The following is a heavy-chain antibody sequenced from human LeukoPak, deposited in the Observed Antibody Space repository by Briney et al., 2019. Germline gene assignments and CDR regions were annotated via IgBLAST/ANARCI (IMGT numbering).Heavy chain of an antibody. J-gene: IGHJ4*02. Sequence: GGSLRLSCAASGFTFDKYDMHWVRQAPGKGLEWVSSITWNSGGINYVDSVKGRFTISRDNAKNSLYLQMNSLRAEDTAVYYCAREAEASSSLDYWGQGTLVTVSS. CDR2: ITWNSGGI. D-gene: IGHD6-13*01. CDR1: GFTFDKYD. V-gene: IGHV3-9*01. CDR3: AREAEASSSLDY.